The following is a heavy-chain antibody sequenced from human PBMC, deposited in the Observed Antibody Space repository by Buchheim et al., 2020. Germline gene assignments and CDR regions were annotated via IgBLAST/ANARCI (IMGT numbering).Heavy chain of an antibody. D-gene: IGHD3-22*01. CDR1: GFTFSSYW. Sequence: EVQLVESGGGLVQPGGSLRLSCAASGFTFSSYWMSWVRQAPGKGLEWVANIKQDGSEKYYVDSVKGRFTISRDNAKNSLYLQMNSLRAEDTAVYYCARDGPYYYDSSGYPSYYFDYWGQGTL. CDR3: ARDGPYYYDSSGYPSYYFDY. J-gene: IGHJ4*02. CDR2: IKQDGSEK. V-gene: IGHV3-7*01.